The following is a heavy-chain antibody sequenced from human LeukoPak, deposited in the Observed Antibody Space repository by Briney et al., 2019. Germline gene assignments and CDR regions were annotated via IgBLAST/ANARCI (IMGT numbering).Heavy chain of an antibody. Sequence: TSETLSLTCTVSGGSISSGGYYWSWIRQHPGKGLEWIGYIYYSGSTYYNPSLKSRVTISVDTSKNQFSLKLSSVTAADTAVYYCARVSDSSSWYVDYWGQGTLVTVSS. V-gene: IGHV4-31*03. J-gene: IGHJ4*02. CDR2: IYYSGST. D-gene: IGHD6-13*01. CDR3: ARVSDSSSWYVDY. CDR1: GGSISSGGYY.